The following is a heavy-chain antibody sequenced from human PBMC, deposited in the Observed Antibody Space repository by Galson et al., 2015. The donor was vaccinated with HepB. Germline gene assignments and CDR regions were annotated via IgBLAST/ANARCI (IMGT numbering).Heavy chain of an antibody. CDR2: IRNKVYGGTT. CDR1: GFTFRDYA. CDR3: TRGYFDSRGYYPRSETYFDS. J-gene: IGHJ4*02. D-gene: IGHD3-22*01. V-gene: IGHV3-49*03. Sequence: SLRLSCAASGFTFRDYAMSWFRQAPGKGLEWVGFIRNKVYGGTTKYAASVEGRFTISRDDSKSIAYLQMNSLKTEDTAVYYCTRGYFDSRGYYPRSETYFDSWGQGILVTVSS.